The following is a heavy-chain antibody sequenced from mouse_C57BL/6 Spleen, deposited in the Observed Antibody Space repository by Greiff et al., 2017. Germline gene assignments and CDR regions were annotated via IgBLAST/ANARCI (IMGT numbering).Heavy chain of an antibody. D-gene: IGHD2-5*01. CDR1: GYTFPGYW. V-gene: IGHV1-9*01. Sequence: QVQLQQSGAELMKPGASVTLSCQATGYTFPGYWIEWVKQRPGHGLEWIGEILPGSGSTNYNEKFKGKATFTADTSSNTAYMQLSSLTTEDSAIYYCARPHSNCYAMDYWGQGTSVTVSS. CDR2: ILPGSGST. CDR3: ARPHSNCYAMDY. J-gene: IGHJ4*01.